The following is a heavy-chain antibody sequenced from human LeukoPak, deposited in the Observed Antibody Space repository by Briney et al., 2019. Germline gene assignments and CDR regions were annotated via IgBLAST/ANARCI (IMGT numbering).Heavy chain of an antibody. CDR2: MNPNSGNT. D-gene: IGHD3-9*01. CDR1: GYTFTSYD. J-gene: IGHJ4*02. CDR3: ASFYDILTGYYNWDY. Sequence: ASVKVSCKASGYTFTSYDINRVRQATGQGLEWMGWMNPNSGNTGYAQKFQGRVTMTRNTSISTAYMELSSLRSEDTAVYYCASFYDILTGYYNWDYWGQGTLVTVSS. V-gene: IGHV1-8*01.